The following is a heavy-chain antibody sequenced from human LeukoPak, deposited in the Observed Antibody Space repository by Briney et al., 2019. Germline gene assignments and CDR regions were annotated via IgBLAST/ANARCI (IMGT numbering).Heavy chain of an antibody. CDR3: ARGPRIYGDYLFDY. CDR2: IYHGGST. Sequence: SETLSLTCAVSGGSISSGDYSWSWIRQPPGKGLEWIGYIYHGGSTYYNPSLKSRVTISVDRSKNQFSLRLSSVTAADTAVYYCARGPRIYGDYLFDYWGQGTLATVSS. J-gene: IGHJ4*02. CDR1: GGSISSGDYS. V-gene: IGHV4-30-2*01. D-gene: IGHD4-17*01.